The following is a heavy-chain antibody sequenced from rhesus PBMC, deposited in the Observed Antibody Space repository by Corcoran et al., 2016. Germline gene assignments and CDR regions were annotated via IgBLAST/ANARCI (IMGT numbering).Heavy chain of an antibody. V-gene: IGHV4-93*01. CDR1: GGSITSSHW. D-gene: IGHD3-3*01. CDR3: ARDRVITVLGLVTRTSGAS. CDR2: FYGSGGST. Sequence: QFQLQESGPAVVKPSETLSLTCAVSGGSITSSHWWSWIRQSPGKGLEWIGGFYGSGGSTEHNPSLKSRGTISKATSKNQFFLRLSSVTAADSAVYYCARDRVITVLGLVTRTSGASWGQGVVVTVSS. J-gene: IGHJ6*01.